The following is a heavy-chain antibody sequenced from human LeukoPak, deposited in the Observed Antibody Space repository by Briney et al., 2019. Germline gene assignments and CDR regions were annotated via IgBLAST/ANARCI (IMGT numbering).Heavy chain of an antibody. CDR1: GFTLSSYA. J-gene: IGHJ4*02. CDR2: TSSSDAGT. Sequence: PGGSLRLSCAASGFTLSSYAMSWVRQAPGKGLEWVSATSSSDAGTYYAESVRGRFTISRDNAKNSLYLQMNSLRVEDTAVYYCARCTTGRTFGSLREIKRSREIDYWGQGTLVTVSS. V-gene: IGHV3-23*01. CDR3: ARCTTGRTFGSLREIKRSREIDY. D-gene: IGHD1-1*01.